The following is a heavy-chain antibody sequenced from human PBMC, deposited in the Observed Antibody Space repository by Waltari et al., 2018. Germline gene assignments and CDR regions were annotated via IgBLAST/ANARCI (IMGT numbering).Heavy chain of an antibody. CDR2: IISTSSSI. V-gene: IGHV3-48*04. Sequence: EAQLVESGGGLVQPGGSLRLSCAASGFTFSSYSMNWVRQAPGKGVEWMSYIISTSSSIYYADSVRGRFTISRDNAKNSLYLQMNSLRAEDTAVYYCAREAYSSSWFFDLWGQGTVVTVSS. J-gene: IGHJ3*01. D-gene: IGHD6-13*01. CDR1: GFTFSSYS. CDR3: AREAYSSSWFFDL.